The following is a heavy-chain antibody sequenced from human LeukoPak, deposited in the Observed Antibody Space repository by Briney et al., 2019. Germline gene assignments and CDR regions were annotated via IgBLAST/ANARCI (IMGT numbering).Heavy chain of an antibody. Sequence: PGRSLRLSCAASGLTFDDYAMHWVRQAPGKGLEWVSGISWHSGSIGYADSVKGRFTISRDNAKNSLYLQMNSLRAEDTALYYCAIWTGSLDYWGQGTLVTVSS. D-gene: IGHD3-10*01. V-gene: IGHV3-9*01. CDR1: GLTFDDYA. CDR3: AIWTGSLDY. CDR2: ISWHSGSI. J-gene: IGHJ4*02.